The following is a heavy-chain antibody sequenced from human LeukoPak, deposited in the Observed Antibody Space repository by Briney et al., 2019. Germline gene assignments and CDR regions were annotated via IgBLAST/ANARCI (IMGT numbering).Heavy chain of an antibody. Sequence: VASVKVSCKVSGYTPTELSMHWVRQAPGKGLEWMGGFDPEDGETIYAQKFQGRVTMTEDTSTDTAYMELSSLRSEDTAVYYCATAMYYYDSSGYFYWGQGTLVTVSS. J-gene: IGHJ4*02. D-gene: IGHD3-22*01. CDR1: GYTPTELS. V-gene: IGHV1-24*01. CDR3: ATAMYYYDSSGYFY. CDR2: FDPEDGET.